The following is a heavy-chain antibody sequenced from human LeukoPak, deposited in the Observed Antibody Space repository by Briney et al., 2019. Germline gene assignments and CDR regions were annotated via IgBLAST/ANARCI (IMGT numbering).Heavy chain of an antibody. CDR2: ISNTGGST. J-gene: IGHJ4*02. V-gene: IGHV3-23*01. CDR3: AKDLTTVVTSRFDD. CDR1: GFIFISYA. D-gene: IGHD4-23*01. Sequence: GGSLRLSCAASGFIFISYAMSWVRQAPGRGLEWVSAISNTGGSTYYADSVKGRFTISRDDSKNTLYLQMNNLRAEDTAIYYCAKDLTTVVTSRFDDWGQGTLVTVSS.